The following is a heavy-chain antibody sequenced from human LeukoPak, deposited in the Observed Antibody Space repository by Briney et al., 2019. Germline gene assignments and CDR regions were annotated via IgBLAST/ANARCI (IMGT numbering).Heavy chain of an antibody. V-gene: IGHV4-34*01. CDR1: GGSFSGYY. Sequence: PSETLSLTCAVYGGSFSGYYWSWIRQPPGKGLEWIGEINHSGSTNYNPSLKSRVTISVDTSKNQFSLKLSSVTAADTAVYYCARDPRKYYDFWSGYYWYFDLWGRGTLVTVSS. D-gene: IGHD3-3*01. J-gene: IGHJ2*01. CDR2: INHSGST. CDR3: ARDPRKYYDFWSGYYWYFDL.